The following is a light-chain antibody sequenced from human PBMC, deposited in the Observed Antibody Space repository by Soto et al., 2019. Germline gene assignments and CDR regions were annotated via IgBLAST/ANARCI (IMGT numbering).Light chain of an antibody. CDR1: QSMSTY. CDR3: QQRYNTPLT. J-gene: IGKJ4*01. CDR2: GAS. V-gene: IGKV1-39*01. Sequence: DIQMTQSPSSLSASVGDRVTITCRASQSMSTYLNWFQQKPGKATKVLIYGASSLQSGVPSRFSGSGSGTDFTLTISSLQPEDSATYYCQQRYNTPLTFGGGTKVEIK.